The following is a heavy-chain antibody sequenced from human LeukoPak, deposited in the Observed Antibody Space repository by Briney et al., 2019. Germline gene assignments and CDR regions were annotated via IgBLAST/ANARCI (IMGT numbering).Heavy chain of an antibody. Sequence: QPGGSLRLSCAASGFTFSSYAMSWVRQAPGKGLERVSAISGSGGSTYYADSVKGRFTISRDNSKNTLYLQMNSLRAEDTAVYYCAEILHQLLPLGYWGQGTLVTVSS. D-gene: IGHD2-2*01. J-gene: IGHJ4*02. CDR2: ISGSGGST. CDR1: GFTFSSYA. CDR3: AEILHQLLPLGY. V-gene: IGHV3-23*01.